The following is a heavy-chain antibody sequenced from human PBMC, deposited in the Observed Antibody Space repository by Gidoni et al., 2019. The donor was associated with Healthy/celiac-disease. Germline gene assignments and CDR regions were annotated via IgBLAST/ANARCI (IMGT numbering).Heavy chain of an antibody. CDR3: AKDRSSAGSNDAFDI. CDR2: ISWNSGSI. CDR1: GFTFDDYA. Sequence: EVQLVESGGGLVQTGRSLRLSCAASGFTFDDYAMHWVRQAPGKGLEWVSGISWNSGSIGYADSVKGRVTISRNNAKYSLYLQMNSLRSEDTALYYCAKDRSSAGSNDAFDIWGQGTMVTVSS. D-gene: IGHD6-19*01. J-gene: IGHJ3*02. V-gene: IGHV3-9*01.